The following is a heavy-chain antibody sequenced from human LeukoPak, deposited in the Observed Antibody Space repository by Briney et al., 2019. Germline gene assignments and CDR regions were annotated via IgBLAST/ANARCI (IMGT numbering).Heavy chain of an antibody. CDR2: INLNSGGT. D-gene: IGHD3-10*01. Sequence: GASVKVSCKASGYTFTGYYMHWVRQAPGQGLEWMGWINLNSGGTNYAQKFQGRVTMTRDTSISTAYMELSRLRSDDTAVYYCASGGPGSYYYYMDVWGKGTTVTVSS. V-gene: IGHV1-2*02. CDR1: GYTFTGYY. J-gene: IGHJ6*03. CDR3: ASGGPGSYYYYMDV.